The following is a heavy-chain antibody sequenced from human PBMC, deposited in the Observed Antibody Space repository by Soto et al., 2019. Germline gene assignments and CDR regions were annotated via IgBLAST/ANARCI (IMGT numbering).Heavy chain of an antibody. V-gene: IGHV1-8*01. CDR2: MNPNSGNT. CDR3: ARGTGYFDWLLSY. Sequence: ASVKVSCKASGYTFPSYDINWLRQATGQGLEWMGWMNPNSGNTGYAQKFQGRVTMTRNTSISTAYMELSSLRSEDTAVYYCARGTGYFDWLLSYWGKGTLVTVSS. CDR1: GYTFPSYD. D-gene: IGHD3-9*01. J-gene: IGHJ4*02.